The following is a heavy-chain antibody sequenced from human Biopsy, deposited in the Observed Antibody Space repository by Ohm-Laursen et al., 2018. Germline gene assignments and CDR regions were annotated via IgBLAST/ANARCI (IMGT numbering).Heavy chain of an antibody. D-gene: IGHD3-10*01. J-gene: IGHJ4*02. V-gene: IGHV1-2*02. CDR1: GYTFTGYY. CDR3: ARDPRYGYGSYFDY. CDR2: INPNSGVT. Sequence: GASVKVSCKASGYTFTGYYMHWVRQAPGQGLEWMGWINPNSGVTNYAQRFQGRVTMTRDTSISTAYMELSRLRSDDTAVYYCARDPRYGYGSYFDYWGQGTPVAVSS.